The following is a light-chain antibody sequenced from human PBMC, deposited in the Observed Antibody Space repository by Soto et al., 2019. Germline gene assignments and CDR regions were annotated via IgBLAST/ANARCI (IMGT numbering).Light chain of an antibody. CDR3: SSFTSSTTLV. J-gene: IGLJ3*02. V-gene: IGLV2-14*01. Sequence: QSALTQPASVSGSPGQSITISCTGTSSDIGGYDYVSWYQHHPGKAPKLLIYEVTHRPSGVSGHFSGSKSGNTASLTIFGLQSEDEADYYCSSFTSSTTLVFGGGTKVTVL. CDR1: SSDIGGYDY. CDR2: EVT.